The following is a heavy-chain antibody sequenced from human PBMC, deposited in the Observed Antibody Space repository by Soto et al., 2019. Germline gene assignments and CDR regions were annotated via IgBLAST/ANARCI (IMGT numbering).Heavy chain of an antibody. CDR3: AREEAVRGVIIYYYYGMDV. CDR1: GFTFSSYG. J-gene: IGHJ6*04. CDR2: IWYDGSNK. Sequence: GGSLRLSCAASGFTFSSYGMHWVRQAPGKGLEWVAVIWYDGSNKYYADSVKGRFTISRDNSKNTLYLQMNSLRAEDTAVYYYAREEAVRGVIIYYYYGMDVWGKGTTVTVS. D-gene: IGHD3-10*01. V-gene: IGHV3-33*01.